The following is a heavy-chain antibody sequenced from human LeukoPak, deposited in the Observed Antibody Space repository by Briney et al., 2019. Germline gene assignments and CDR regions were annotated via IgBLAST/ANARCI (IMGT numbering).Heavy chain of an antibody. CDR2: IKQDGSEE. V-gene: IGHV3-7*01. CDR1: GFTFSSYW. D-gene: IGHD3-10*01. Sequence: PGGSLRLSCAASGFTFSSYWMSWVRQAPGKGLEWVANIKQDGSEEYYVDSVKGRFTISRDNAKNSLHLQMNSLRAEDTAVYYCARVNRDLYYYYYMDVWGKGTTVTVSS. J-gene: IGHJ6*03. CDR3: ARVNRDLYYYYYMDV.